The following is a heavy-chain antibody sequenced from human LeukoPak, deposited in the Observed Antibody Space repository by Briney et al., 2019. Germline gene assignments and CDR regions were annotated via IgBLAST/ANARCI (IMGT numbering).Heavy chain of an antibody. J-gene: IGHJ4*02. CDR1: GFTVSSNY. D-gene: IGHD2/OR15-2a*01. CDR2: IYSGGST. CDR3: AKDRNFSYFDY. Sequence: GGSLRLSCAASGFTVSSNYMSWVRQAPGKGLEWVSVIYSGGSTYYADSVKGRFTISRDNSKNTLHLQMNSLGAEDTAVYYCAKDRNFSYFDYWGQGTLVTVSS. V-gene: IGHV3-66*01.